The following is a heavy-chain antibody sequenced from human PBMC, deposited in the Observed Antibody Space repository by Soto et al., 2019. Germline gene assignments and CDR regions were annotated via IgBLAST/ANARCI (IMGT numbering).Heavy chain of an antibody. CDR1: GYTFTGSY. J-gene: IGHJ4*02. V-gene: IGHV1-18*04. CDR3: ARDRGSSSWYEFDY. Sequence: ASVKVSCKASGYTFTGSYIHWVRQAPGHGLEWMGWISAYNGNTNYAQKFQGRVTMSRDTSTSTAYMELRSLRSDDTAVYYCARDRGSSSWYEFDYWGRGTLVTVSS. CDR2: ISAYNGNT. D-gene: IGHD6-13*01.